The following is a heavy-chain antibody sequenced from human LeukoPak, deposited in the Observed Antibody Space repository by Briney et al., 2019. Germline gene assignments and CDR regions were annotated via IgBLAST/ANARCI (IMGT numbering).Heavy chain of an antibody. CDR1: GFTFSNAW. D-gene: IGHD3-16*01. J-gene: IGHJ4*02. V-gene: IGHV3-15*01. Sequence: GGSLRLSCAASGFTFSNAWMSWVRQAPGKGLEWVGRIKSKTDGGTTDYAAPVKGRFTISRDDSKNTLYLQMNSLKTEDTAVYYCTTGAQYDYVWGSSGDRWGQGTLVTVSS. CDR3: TTGAQYDYVWGSSGDR. CDR2: IKSKTDGGTT.